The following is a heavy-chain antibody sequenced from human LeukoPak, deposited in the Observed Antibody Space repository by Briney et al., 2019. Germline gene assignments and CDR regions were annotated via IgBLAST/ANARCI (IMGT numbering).Heavy chain of an antibody. Sequence: GDSLKISCKGSGYSFTSNWIGWVRQMPGKGLEWMGIIYLGDSDTRYSPSFQGQVTISADKSISTAYLQWSNLKASDTAMYYCARQVGSHLYYFDYWGQGTLVTVSS. CDR2: IYLGDSDT. CDR1: GYSFTSNW. V-gene: IGHV5-51*01. CDR3: ARQVGSHLYYFDY. D-gene: IGHD1-26*01. J-gene: IGHJ4*02.